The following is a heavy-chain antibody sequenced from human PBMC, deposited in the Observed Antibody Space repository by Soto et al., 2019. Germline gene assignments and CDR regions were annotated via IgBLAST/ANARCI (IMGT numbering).Heavy chain of an antibody. D-gene: IGHD3-10*01. CDR1: GFTFSSYA. V-gene: IGHV3-23*01. J-gene: IGHJ6*03. CDR2: ISGSGGST. Sequence: GGSLRLSCAASGFTFSSYAMSWVRQAPGKGLEWVSAISGSGGSTYYADSVKGRFTISRDNSKNTLYLQMNSLRAEDTAVYYCAKADDYYGSGRDNPYYYNYYMDVWGKGTTVTVSS. CDR3: AKADDYYGSGRDNPYYYNYYMDV.